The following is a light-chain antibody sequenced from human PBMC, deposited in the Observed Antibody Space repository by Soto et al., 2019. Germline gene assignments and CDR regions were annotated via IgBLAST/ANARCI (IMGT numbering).Light chain of an antibody. CDR1: QSIDNW. CDR3: QQYNGYFTWT. Sequence: DIQMTQSPSTLSASVGDRVTISCRASQSIDNWLAWYQQKPGKVPKLLIFDASTLESGVPSRFSGSGSGTEFTLTISSLQPDDFATSYCQQYNGYFTWTFGQGTKVEIK. J-gene: IGKJ1*01. V-gene: IGKV1-5*01. CDR2: DAS.